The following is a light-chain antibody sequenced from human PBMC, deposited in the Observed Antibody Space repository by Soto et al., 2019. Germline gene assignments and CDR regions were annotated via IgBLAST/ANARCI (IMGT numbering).Light chain of an antibody. Sequence: IVLTHSPDSLSCSPGERATLSFRASQTIPRNFLAWFQQKPGQAPRLLIYGSSNRPSGIPDRFSGGGSRTDFTLTISRLEPEDFAVYYCQHYDSSRTFGQGTKVDIK. CDR1: QTIPRNF. CDR2: GSS. CDR3: QHYDSSRT. J-gene: IGKJ1*01. V-gene: IGKV3-20*01.